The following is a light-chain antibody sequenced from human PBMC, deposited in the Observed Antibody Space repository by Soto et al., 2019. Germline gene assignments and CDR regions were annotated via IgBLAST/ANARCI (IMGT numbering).Light chain of an antibody. CDR1: QNLLHSDGRTF. CDR2: EVS. CDR3: LQSTQLPWT. J-gene: IGKJ1*01. Sequence: EIVLTQTPLSLSVTPGQPASISRKSSQNLLHSDGRTFLYWYLQKPGQSTQLLIYEVSNRFSGVPDGFSGGGSGTDFTLKVSRVEAEDVGVYYCLQSTQLPWTFGQGTKVEI. V-gene: IGKV2D-29*02.